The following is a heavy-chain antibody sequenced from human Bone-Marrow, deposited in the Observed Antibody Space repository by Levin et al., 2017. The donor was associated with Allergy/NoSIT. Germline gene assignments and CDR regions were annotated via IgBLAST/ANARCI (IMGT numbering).Heavy chain of an antibody. CDR3: ARPTVTTRGNWFDP. Sequence: SETLSLTCAVSGGSFSSNNWWSWVRQPPGKGLEWIGEIHDSGTTNYNPSLKSRVTISVDKSKNQFSLKLRFVTAADTAVYYCARPTVTTRGNWFDPWGQGTLVTVSS. CDR2: IHDSGTT. D-gene: IGHD4-17*01. CDR1: GGSFSSNNW. J-gene: IGHJ5*02. V-gene: IGHV4-4*02.